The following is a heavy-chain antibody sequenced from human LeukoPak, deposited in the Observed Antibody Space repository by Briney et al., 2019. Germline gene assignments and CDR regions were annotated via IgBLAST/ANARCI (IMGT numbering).Heavy chain of an antibody. CDR2: ISGSGGST. Sequence: GGSLRLSCAASGFTFSSYAMSWVRQAPGKGLEWVSAISGSGGSTYYADSVKGRFTISRDNSKNTLYLQMNSLRAEDTAVYYCAKDRLLRFGELFCYFDYWGQGTLVTVSS. D-gene: IGHD3-10*01. CDR1: GFTFSSYA. J-gene: IGHJ4*02. CDR3: AKDRLLRFGELFCYFDY. V-gene: IGHV3-23*01.